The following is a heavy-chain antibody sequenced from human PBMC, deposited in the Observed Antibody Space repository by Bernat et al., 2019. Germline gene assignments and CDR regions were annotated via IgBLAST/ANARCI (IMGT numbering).Heavy chain of an antibody. J-gene: IGHJ5*02. CDR1: GFTVSSNY. D-gene: IGHD3-3*01. Sequence: EVQLVESGGGLVQPGGSLRLSCAASGFTVSSNYMSWVRQAPGKGLEWVSIIYSDGSTYYADPVKGRFTSSRDNSKNTLFLQVTSLRAEDMAVYYCARQDDFWSGFVVWGQGTLVTVSS. V-gene: IGHV3-66*04. CDR2: IYSDGST. CDR3: ARQDDFWSGFVV.